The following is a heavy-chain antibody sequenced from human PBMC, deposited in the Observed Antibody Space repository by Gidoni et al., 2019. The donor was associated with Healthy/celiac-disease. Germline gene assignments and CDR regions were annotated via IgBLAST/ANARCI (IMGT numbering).Heavy chain of an antibody. CDR1: GYSFTSYW. D-gene: IGHD2-2*01. CDR2: IYPGDSDT. Sequence: EVQLVQSGAEVKKPGESLKISCMGSGYSFTSYWIGWVRQMPGKGLEWMGIIYPGDSDTRYSPSFQGQVTISADKSISTAYLQWSSLKASDTAMYYCASAYCSSTSCQSDAFDIWGQGTMVTVSS. CDR3: ASAYCSSTSCQSDAFDI. J-gene: IGHJ3*02. V-gene: IGHV5-51*01.